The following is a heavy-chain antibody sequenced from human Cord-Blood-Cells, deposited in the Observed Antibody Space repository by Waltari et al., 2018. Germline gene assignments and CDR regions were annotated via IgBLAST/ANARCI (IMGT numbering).Heavy chain of an antibody. D-gene: IGHD1-26*01. CDR2: ISGSGGST. CDR1: GFLFSRYA. V-gene: IGHV3-23*01. Sequence: EVQLLESGGGLVRPVGSVRRSCAVSGFLFSRYALSWARQAPGKGLEWGSAISGSGGSTYYADSVKGRFTISRDNSKNTLYLQMNSLRAEDTAVYYCAKGEAGATGYWGQGTLVTVSS. CDR3: AKGEAGATGY. J-gene: IGHJ4*02.